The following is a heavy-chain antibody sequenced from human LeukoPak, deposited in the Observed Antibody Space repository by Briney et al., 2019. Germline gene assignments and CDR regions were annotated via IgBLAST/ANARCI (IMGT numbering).Heavy chain of an antibody. J-gene: IGHJ4*02. CDR2: INHSGST. CDR3: ARGPLFDY. V-gene: IGHV4-34*01. Sequence: SETLSLTCAVYGGSFSGYYWSWIRQPPGKGLEWIGEINHSGSTNYNPSLKSRVTISVDTSKNQFSLKLSSVTAADTAVYYCARGPLFDYWGQGTLVTVSS. CDR1: GGSFSGYY.